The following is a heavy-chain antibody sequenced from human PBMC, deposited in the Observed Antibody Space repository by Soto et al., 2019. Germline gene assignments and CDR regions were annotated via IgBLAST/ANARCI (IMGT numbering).Heavy chain of an antibody. V-gene: IGHV3-30*18. CDR1: GFTFSNYG. Sequence: QVQLVESGGGVVQPGRSLRLSCAAYGFTFSNYGMHWVRQAPGKGLEWVALISSDGSNKYYADSVKGRFSISRDKSKNTLYLKMNSLSAEDTAVYYCAKDGYTYGSADFWGQGTLVTVSS. J-gene: IGHJ4*02. CDR2: ISSDGSNK. D-gene: IGHD5-18*01. CDR3: AKDGYTYGSADF.